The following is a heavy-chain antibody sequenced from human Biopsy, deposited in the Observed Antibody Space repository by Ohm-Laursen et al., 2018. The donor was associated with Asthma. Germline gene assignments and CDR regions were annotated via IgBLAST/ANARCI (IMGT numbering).Heavy chain of an antibody. V-gene: IGHV3-53*01. J-gene: IGHJ3*02. CDR3: ARAYGGSFFSGSFDI. D-gene: IGHD4-23*01. CDR1: GFAVSRDH. CDR2: IYSGGTS. Sequence: SLRLSCAASGFAVSRDHMFWVRQAPGKGLEWVSVIYSGGTSHTADSVRGRFTISRDFPKNTLSLQMNSLRAEDTAVYYCARAYGGSFFSGSFDIWGQGTMVTVSS.